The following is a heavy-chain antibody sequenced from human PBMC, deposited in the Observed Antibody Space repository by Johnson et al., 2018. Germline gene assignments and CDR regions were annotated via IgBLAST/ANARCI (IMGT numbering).Heavy chain of an antibody. CDR3: TRDGYCSGGTCYGMDV. D-gene: IGHD2-15*01. CDR2: LNRYGSRT. Sequence: EVRLVEGGGGLVQPGGSLRLSCVDSGFTFSNYWMHWVRQAPGRGLVWVAHLNRYGSRTTYAHSVGGRFTISRDNAKNTVYLQMNSLRGEDTAGYYCTRDGYCSGGTCYGMDVWGQGTTVTVSS. V-gene: IGHV3-74*03. J-gene: IGHJ6*02. CDR1: GFTFSNYW.